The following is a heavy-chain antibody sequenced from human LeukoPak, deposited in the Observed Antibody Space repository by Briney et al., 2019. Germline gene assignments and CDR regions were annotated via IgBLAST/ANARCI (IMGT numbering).Heavy chain of an antibody. CDR1: GFPVSSNY. Sequence: PGGSLRLSCATPGFPVSSNYISWVRKPPGKGLEWVSVIYRGGRTYYVDSVKGRYTISRDNSKNTLYLQMNSLRAEDSAVYYCARDTDISGLYRVFDYWGQGTLVTVSS. V-gene: IGHV3-53*01. CDR3: ARDTDISGLYRVFDY. CDR2: IYRGGRT. D-gene: IGHD6-19*01. J-gene: IGHJ4*02.